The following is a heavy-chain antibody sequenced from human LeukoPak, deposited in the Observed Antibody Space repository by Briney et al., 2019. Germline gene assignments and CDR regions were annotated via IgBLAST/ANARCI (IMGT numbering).Heavy chain of an antibody. Sequence: GGSLRLSCTVAGFPVSSNSMSWVRQAPGKGLEWVSFIYSDNTHYSDSVKGRFTISRDNSKNTLYLQMNSLRAEDTAVYYCARVRWGGLYYFDYWGQGTLVTVSS. CDR3: ARVRWGGLYYFDY. J-gene: IGHJ4*02. V-gene: IGHV3-53*01. CDR1: GFPVSSNS. D-gene: IGHD3-16*01. CDR2: IYSDNT.